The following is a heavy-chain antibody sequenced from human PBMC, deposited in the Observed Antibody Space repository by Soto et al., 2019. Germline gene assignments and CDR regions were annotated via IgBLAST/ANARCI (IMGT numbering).Heavy chain of an antibody. D-gene: IGHD5-12*01. CDR3: AKTISGYFWAGDS. V-gene: IGHV3-23*01. CDR1: GFTFSSYA. Sequence: EVQLSESGGGLVQPGGSLRLSCAASGFTFSSYAISWVRQALGKGLEWVSGIGGSGDNTYYADSVRGRFTISRDNSRNTLYLQMNSLRAEDTALYYCAKTISGYFWAGDSWGRGTLVTVSS. CDR2: IGGSGDNT. J-gene: IGHJ4*02.